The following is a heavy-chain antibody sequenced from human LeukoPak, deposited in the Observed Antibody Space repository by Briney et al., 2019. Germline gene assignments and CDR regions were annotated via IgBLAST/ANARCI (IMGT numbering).Heavy chain of an antibody. D-gene: IGHD1-26*01. CDR1: GLSFSIYG. V-gene: IGHV3-33*01. CDR2: TWYDGSNK. CDR3: ARGGLTIAEATTSWYLDY. J-gene: IGHJ4*02. Sequence: GGSLRLSCATSGLSFSIYGMHWVRQAQGKGLEWVALTWYDGSNKNYADSVKGRFTISRDNSKNTLYLQMNSLRGEDTAVYYCARGGLTIAEATTSWYLDYWGQGTLVTVSS.